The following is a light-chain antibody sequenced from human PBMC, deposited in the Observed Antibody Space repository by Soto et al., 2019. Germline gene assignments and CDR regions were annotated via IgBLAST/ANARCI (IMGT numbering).Light chain of an antibody. CDR2: EVS. V-gene: IGLV2-14*01. Sequence: QSALTQPASVSASPGQSITISCAGTSSDVGGWPHVSWYQQHPGKAPKLVIYEVSNRPSGVSSRFSGSKSGSTASLTISGLQAEDEADYDCSSYTSSSTLVFGGGTKLTVL. CDR1: SSDVGGWPH. CDR3: SSYTSSSTLV. J-gene: IGLJ2*01.